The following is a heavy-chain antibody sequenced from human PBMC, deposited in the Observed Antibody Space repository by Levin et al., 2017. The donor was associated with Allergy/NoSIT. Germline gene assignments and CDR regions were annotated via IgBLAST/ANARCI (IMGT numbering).Heavy chain of an antibody. Sequence: GESLKISCAASGFTFSSYSMNWVRQAPGKGLEWVSSISSSSSYIYYADSVKGRFTISRDNAKNSLYLQMNSLRAEDTAVYYCARDGLYYEFWSGYGGWGQGTLVTVSS. J-gene: IGHJ4*02. CDR1: GFTFSSYS. V-gene: IGHV3-21*01. CDR2: ISSSSSYI. CDR3: ARDGLYYEFWSGYGG. D-gene: IGHD3-3*01.